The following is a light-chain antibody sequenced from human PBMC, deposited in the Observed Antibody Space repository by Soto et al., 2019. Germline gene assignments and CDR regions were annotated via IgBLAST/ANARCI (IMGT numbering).Light chain of an antibody. Sequence: QSVLTQPASVSGSPGQSITISCTGTSSDVGGYNHVSWYQQHPGKAPKLMIYEVSNRPSGVSNRFSGSKSGNTASLTISGLQAEDEADYYCSSYAGSTNYVFGTGTKLTVL. V-gene: IGLV2-14*01. CDR2: EVS. CDR1: SSDVGGYNH. CDR3: SSYAGSTNYV. J-gene: IGLJ1*01.